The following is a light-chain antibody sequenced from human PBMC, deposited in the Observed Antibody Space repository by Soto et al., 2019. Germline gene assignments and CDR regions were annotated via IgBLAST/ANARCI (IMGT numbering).Light chain of an antibody. Sequence: SYVLTQPPSVSVAPGQTARLTCGGNDIGSKNVHWYQQKPGQAPVLVVYNDIDRPSPIPERFSGSNSGNTATLTISRVDVGDEADYYCQVWDTNADHPYVFGTGTKLTVL. CDR2: NDI. V-gene: IGLV3-21*02. CDR3: QVWDTNADHPYV. J-gene: IGLJ1*01. CDR1: DIGSKN.